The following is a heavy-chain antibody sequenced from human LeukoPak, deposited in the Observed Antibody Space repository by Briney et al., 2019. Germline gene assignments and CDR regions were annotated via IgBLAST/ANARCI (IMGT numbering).Heavy chain of an antibody. V-gene: IGHV4-4*07. CDR3: ARSGGAYFDC. Sequence: SETLSLTCTVSGGSISGYYWSWIRQPAGKGLEWIGRIYTSGNTNYNPSLKSRVTMSVDTSKNQFSLNLNSVAAADTAVYYCARSGGAYFDCWGQGTLVTVSS. D-gene: IGHD2-15*01. CDR1: GGSISGYY. CDR2: IYTSGNT. J-gene: IGHJ4*02.